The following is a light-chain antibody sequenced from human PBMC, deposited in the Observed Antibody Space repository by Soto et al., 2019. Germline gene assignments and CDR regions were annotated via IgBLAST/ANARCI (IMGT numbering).Light chain of an antibody. CDR2: EVS. J-gene: IGLJ1*01. CDR1: SSDVGGYNY. Sequence: QSALTQPASVSGSPGQSITTSCTGTSSDVGGYNYVSWYQQHPGKAPKLMISEVSNRPSGVSNRFSGSKSGNTASLTISGLQAEDEADYYCNSYTSSSSYVFGTGTKVTVL. CDR3: NSYTSSSSYV. V-gene: IGLV2-14*01.